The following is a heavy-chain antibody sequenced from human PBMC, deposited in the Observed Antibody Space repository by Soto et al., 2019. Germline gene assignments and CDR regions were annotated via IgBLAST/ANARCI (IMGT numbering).Heavy chain of an antibody. V-gene: IGHV3-21*01. CDR3: ARVSX. CDR1: GFTFSRVS. Sequence: PGGSLRLSCEASGFTFSRVSMNWVRQVPGKGLEWVRSIRSASSETWYGDSVKVRVIISRDNAQSCLFLQMNTRKPEESAIYYCARVSXWGPVTQLTVSX. J-gene: IGHJ4*02. CDR2: IRSASSET.